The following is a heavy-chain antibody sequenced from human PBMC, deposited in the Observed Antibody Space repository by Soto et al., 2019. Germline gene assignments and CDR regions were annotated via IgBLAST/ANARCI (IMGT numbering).Heavy chain of an antibody. J-gene: IGHJ5*02. D-gene: IGHD3-3*02. CDR3: ASPKIAFYNWFDP. CDR2: IYYSGST. Sequence: PLEILSLTCTVSGGSISSSSYYWGWIRQPPGKGLEWIGSIYYSGSTYYNPSLKSRVTISVDTSKNQFSLKLSSVTAADTAVYYCASPKIAFYNWFDPWGQGTLVTVSS. V-gene: IGHV4-39*01. CDR1: GGSISSSSYY.